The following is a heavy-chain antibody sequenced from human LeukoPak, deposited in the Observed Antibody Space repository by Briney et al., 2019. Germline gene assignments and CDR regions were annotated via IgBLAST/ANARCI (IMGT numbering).Heavy chain of an antibody. CDR3: ARDRAGGSGSYSDY. V-gene: IGHV3-11*06. CDR1: GFTFSDYY. J-gene: IGHJ4*02. CDR2: ISSSGSHT. D-gene: IGHD1-26*01. Sequence: GGSLRLSCAASGFTFSDYYMIWIRQAPGKGLAWVSYISSSGSHTNYADSVKGRVTISRDNAKNSLYLQMNSLRAEDTAVYYCARDRAGGSGSYSDYWGQGTLVTVSS.